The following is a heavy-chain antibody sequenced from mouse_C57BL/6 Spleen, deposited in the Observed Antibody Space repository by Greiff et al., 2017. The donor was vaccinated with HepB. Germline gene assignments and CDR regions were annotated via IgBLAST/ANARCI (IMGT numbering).Heavy chain of an antibody. J-gene: IGHJ3*01. V-gene: IGHV1-69*01. CDR2: IDPSDSYT. CDR3: ARRSLGAWFAY. Sequence: VQLQQPGAELVMPGASVKLSCKASGYTFTSYWMHWVKQRPGQGLEWIGEIDPSDSYTNYNQKVKGKSTLTVDKSSSTAYMQLSSLTAEDSAVYYCARRSLGAWFAYWGQGTLVTVSA. CDR1: GYTFTSYW.